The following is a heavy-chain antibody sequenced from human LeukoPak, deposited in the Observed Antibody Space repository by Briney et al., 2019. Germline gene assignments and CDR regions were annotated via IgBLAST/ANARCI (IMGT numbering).Heavy chain of an antibody. V-gene: IGHV1-46*01. D-gene: IGHD6-13*01. CDR2: INPSGGST. CDR3: ARDRPSYSSSWYYRAFDI. J-gene: IGHJ3*02. CDR1: GYTFTSYY. Sequence: ASVKVSCKASGYTFTSYYMHWVRQAPGQGLEWMGIINPSGGSTSYAQKFQGRVTMTRDTSTSTVYMELRSLRSDDTAVYYCARDRPSYSSSWYYRAFDIWGQGTMVTVSS.